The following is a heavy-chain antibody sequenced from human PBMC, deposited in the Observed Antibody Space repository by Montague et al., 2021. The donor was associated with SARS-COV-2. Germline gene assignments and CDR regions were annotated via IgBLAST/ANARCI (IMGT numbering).Heavy chain of an antibody. J-gene: IGHJ5*02. CDR1: GFTFSSYA. V-gene: IGHV3-30*04. Sequence: SLRLSCAASGFTFSSYAMHWVRQAPGKGLEWVAVISYDGSNKYYADSVKGRFTISRDNSKITLYLQMNSLRAEDTAVYYCARGGSVLLWFGELFAWGQGTLVTVSS. CDR2: ISYDGSNK. D-gene: IGHD3-10*01. CDR3: ARGGSVLLWFGELFA.